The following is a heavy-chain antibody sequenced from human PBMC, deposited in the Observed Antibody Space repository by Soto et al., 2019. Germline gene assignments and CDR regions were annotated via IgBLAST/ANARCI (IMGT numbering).Heavy chain of an antibody. CDR3: ASSYSPPLQWYYYYMDV. Sequence: SETLCLTCTVSGGSISSSSDYYWGWIRQPPGKGLEWIGSVYYTGDAYYNPSLESRVTISVDTSKNQFSLNLNSVTATDTAVYYCASSYSPPLQWYYYYMDVWGKGTTVTVSS. V-gene: IGHV4-39*01. CDR1: GGSISSSSDYY. D-gene: IGHD6-13*01. CDR2: VYYTGDA. J-gene: IGHJ6*03.